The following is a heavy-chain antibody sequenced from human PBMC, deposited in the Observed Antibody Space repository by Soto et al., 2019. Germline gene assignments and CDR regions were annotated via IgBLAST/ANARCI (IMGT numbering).Heavy chain of an antibody. CDR3: ARQFFAGYCSGGSCYPNWFDP. D-gene: IGHD2-15*01. V-gene: IGHV4-39*01. CDR1: GGSISSSSYY. J-gene: IGHJ5*02. Sequence: SETLSLTCTVSGGSISSSSYYWGWIRQPPGKGLEWIGSIYYSGSTYYNPSLKSRVTISVDTSKNQFSLKLSSVTAADTAVYYCARQFFAGYCSGGSCYPNWFDPWGQGTLVTVSS. CDR2: IYYSGST.